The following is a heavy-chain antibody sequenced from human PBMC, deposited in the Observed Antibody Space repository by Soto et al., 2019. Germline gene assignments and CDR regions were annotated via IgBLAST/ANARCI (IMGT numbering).Heavy chain of an antibody. V-gene: IGHV4-39*01. CDR2: IYYSGST. CDR3: ARLSYYGSGTLDY. J-gene: IGHJ4*02. D-gene: IGHD3-10*01. CDR1: GGSISSSSYY. Sequence: QLQLQESGPGLVKPSETLSLTCTVSGGSISSSSYYWGWIRQPPGKGLEWIGSIYYSGSTYYNPSLKSRVTISVDTSKNQFSLKLSSVTAADTAVYYCARLSYYGSGTLDYWGQGTLVTVSS.